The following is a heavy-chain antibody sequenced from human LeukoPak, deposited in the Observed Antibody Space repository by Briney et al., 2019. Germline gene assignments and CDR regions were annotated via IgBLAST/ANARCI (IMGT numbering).Heavy chain of an antibody. CDR2: ISSSSSYI. V-gene: IGHV3-21*01. Sequence: PGGSLRLSCAASGFTFSSYSMNWVRQAPGKGLEWVSSISSSSSYIYYADSVKGRFTISRDNAKNSLYLQMNSLRAEDTAVYYCAGGPDYCSSTSCYPEEIEYYFDYWGQGTLVTVSS. D-gene: IGHD2-2*01. J-gene: IGHJ4*02. CDR3: AGGPDYCSSTSCYPEEIEYYFDY. CDR1: GFTFSSYS.